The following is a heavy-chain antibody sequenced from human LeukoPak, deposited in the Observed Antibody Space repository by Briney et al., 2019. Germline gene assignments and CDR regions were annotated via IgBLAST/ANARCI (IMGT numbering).Heavy chain of an antibody. CDR2: ISWNSGSI. Sequence: GGSLRLSCAASGFTFDDYAMHWVRQAPGKGLEWVSGISWNSGSIGYADSVKGRFTISRDNAKNSLYLQMNSLRDEDTALYYCAKDIGSSGWIIRYWGQGTLVTVSS. CDR3: AKDIGSSGWIIRY. V-gene: IGHV3-9*01. J-gene: IGHJ4*02. CDR1: GFTFDDYA. D-gene: IGHD6-19*01.